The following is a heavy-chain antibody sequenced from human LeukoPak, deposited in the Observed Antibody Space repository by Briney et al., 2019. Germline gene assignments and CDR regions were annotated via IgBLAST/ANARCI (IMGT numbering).Heavy chain of an antibody. Sequence: PSETLPLTCTVSGGSMNSYFWNWIRQPPGKGLEWIGYIYYSGNTKYNPSLQSRVTISVDTSKNQFSLKLSSVTAADTAVYYCTRDPSSDGGYFDSWGQGTLVTVSS. V-gene: IGHV4-59*01. CDR3: TRDPSSDGGYFDS. CDR2: IYYSGNT. CDR1: GGSMNSYF. D-gene: IGHD3-16*01. J-gene: IGHJ4*02.